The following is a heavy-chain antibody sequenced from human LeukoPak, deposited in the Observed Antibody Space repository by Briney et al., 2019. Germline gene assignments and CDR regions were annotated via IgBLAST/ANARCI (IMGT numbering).Heavy chain of an antibody. J-gene: IGHJ5*02. CDR2: IYHSGST. Sequence: NPSETLSLTCAVSGYSISSGYYWGWIRQPPGKGLERIGSIYHSGSTYYNPSLKSRVTISVDTSKNQFSLKLSSVTAADTAVYYCARAGYCSSTSCSGWFDPWGQGTLVTVSS. CDR1: GYSISSGYY. CDR3: ARAGYCSSTSCSGWFDP. D-gene: IGHD2-2*01. V-gene: IGHV4-38-2*01.